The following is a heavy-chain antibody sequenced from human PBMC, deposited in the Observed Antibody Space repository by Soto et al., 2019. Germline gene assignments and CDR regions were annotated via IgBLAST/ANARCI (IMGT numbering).Heavy chain of an antibody. J-gene: IGHJ4*02. Sequence: ASVKVSCKASGYTFTSYDINWVRQATGQGLEWMGWMNPNSGNTGYAQKFQGRVTMTRNTSISTAYMELSSLRSEDTAVYYCAKDPVCTKGVCYDYWGQGTLVTVSS. CDR1: GYTFTSYD. CDR3: AKDPVCTKGVCYDY. V-gene: IGHV1-8*01. CDR2: MNPNSGNT. D-gene: IGHD2-8*01.